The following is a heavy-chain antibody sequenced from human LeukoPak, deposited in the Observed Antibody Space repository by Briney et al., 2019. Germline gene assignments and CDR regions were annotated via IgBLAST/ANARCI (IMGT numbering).Heavy chain of an antibody. CDR1: GFTFSSYS. J-gene: IGHJ3*02. D-gene: IGHD6-13*01. CDR3: AREGRQQLATNAFDI. CDR2: ISSSSSTI. Sequence: PGESLRLSCAASGFTFSSYSMNWVRQAPGKGLEWVSYISSSSSTIYYADSVKGRFTISRDNAKNSLYLQMNSLRAEDTAVYYCAREGRQQLATNAFDIWGQGTMVTVSS. V-gene: IGHV3-48*01.